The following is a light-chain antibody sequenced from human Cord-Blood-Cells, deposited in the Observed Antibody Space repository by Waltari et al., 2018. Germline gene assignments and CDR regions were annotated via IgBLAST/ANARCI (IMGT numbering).Light chain of an antibody. Sequence: QSALTQPASVSGSPGQSITISCTGTSSDVGRYNLVSWYQQHPGKAPNPMIYEVSKRPSGVSNRFSGSKSGNTASLTISGLQAEDEADYYCCSYAGSSTYVVFGGGTKLTVL. CDR2: EVS. CDR1: SSDVGRYNL. CDR3: CSYAGSSTYVV. V-gene: IGLV2-23*02. J-gene: IGLJ2*01.